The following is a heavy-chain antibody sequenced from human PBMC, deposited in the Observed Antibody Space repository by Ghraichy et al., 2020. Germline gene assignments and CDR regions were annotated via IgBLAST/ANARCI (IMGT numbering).Heavy chain of an antibody. CDR2: INSDGSST. J-gene: IGHJ4*02. V-gene: IGHV3-74*01. CDR1: GFTFSSYW. Sequence: AASLRLSCAASGFTFSSYWMHWVRQAPGKGLVWVSRINSDGSSTSYADSVKGRFTISRDNAKNTLYLQMNSLRAEDTAVYYCASSVLYGSGPFFDYWGQGTLVTVSS. CDR3: ASSVLYGSGPFFDY. D-gene: IGHD3-10*01.